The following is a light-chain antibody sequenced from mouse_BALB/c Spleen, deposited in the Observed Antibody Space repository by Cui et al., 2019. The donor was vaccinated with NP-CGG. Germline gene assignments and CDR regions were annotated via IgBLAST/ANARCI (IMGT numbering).Light chain of an antibody. J-gene: IGLJ1*01. CDR1: TGAVTTSNY. Sequence: QAVVTQESALPTSPGETVTLHSRSSTGAVTTSNYANWVQEKPDHLFTGLIGGTNNRAPGVPARFSGSLIGDKAALTITGAQTEDEAIYFCALWYSNHWVFGGGTKLTVL. V-gene: IGLV1*01. CDR3: ALWYSNHWV. CDR2: GTN.